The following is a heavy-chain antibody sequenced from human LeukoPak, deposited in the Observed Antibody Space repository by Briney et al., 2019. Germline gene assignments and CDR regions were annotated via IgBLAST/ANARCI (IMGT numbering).Heavy chain of an antibody. D-gene: IGHD3-10*01. V-gene: IGHV3-7*03. CDR3: ARPYYGSADY. CDR1: GFTFSTYW. CDR2: INEDGRAK. J-gene: IGHJ4*02. Sequence: GGSLRLSCVASGFTFSTYWMSWVRQAPGKGLEWVANINEDGRAKYYVDSVMGRLTISRDNAKNSLYLQMNSLRAEDTAVYYCARPYYGSADYWGQGTLVTVSS.